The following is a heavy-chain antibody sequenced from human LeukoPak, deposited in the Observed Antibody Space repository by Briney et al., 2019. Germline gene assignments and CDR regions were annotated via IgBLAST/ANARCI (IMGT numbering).Heavy chain of an antibody. CDR1: GGSFSGYY. J-gene: IGHJ4*02. D-gene: IGHD4-17*01. Sequence: SETLSLTCAVYGGSFSGYYWSWIRQPPGKGLEWIGEINHSGSTYYNPSLKSRVTISVDTSKNQFSLKLSSVTAADTAVYYCARDYGDYGSFDYWGQGTLVTVSS. CDR2: INHSGST. CDR3: ARDYGDYGSFDY. V-gene: IGHV4-34*09.